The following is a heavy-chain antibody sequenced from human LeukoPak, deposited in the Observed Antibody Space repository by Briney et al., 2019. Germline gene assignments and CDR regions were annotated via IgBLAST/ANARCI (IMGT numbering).Heavy chain of an antibody. D-gene: IGHD5-18*01. CDR1: GFTFDKYW. CDR3: ARHLSGITGYTYGRGIDY. V-gene: IGHV3-7*01. Sequence: GGSLRLSCAASGFTFDKYWMTWVRQAPGKGLEWVANIKKDGSEKYYVDSVKGRFTISRDNAKKSLYLQMNSLRAEDTAVYYCARHLSGITGYTYGRGIDYWGQGTLLTVSS. CDR2: IKKDGSEK. J-gene: IGHJ4*02.